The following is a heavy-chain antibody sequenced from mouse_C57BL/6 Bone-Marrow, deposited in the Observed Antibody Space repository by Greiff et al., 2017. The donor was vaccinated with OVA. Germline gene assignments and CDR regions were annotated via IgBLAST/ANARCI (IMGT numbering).Heavy chain of an antibody. V-gene: IGHV1-85*01. CDR2: IYPRDGST. J-gene: IGHJ2*01. Sequence: VQLQQSGPELVKPGASVTLSCKASGYTFTGYDINWVKQRPGQGLEWIGWIYPRDGSTKYNEKFKGKATLTVDTSSSTAYMELHSLTSEDSAVDVCARLISSCYDYWGQGTAPTVSA. D-gene: IGHD1-1*01. CDR1: GYTFTGYD. CDR3: ARLISSCYDY.